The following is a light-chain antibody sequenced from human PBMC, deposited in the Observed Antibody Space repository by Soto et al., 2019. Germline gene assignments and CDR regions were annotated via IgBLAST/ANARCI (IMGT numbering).Light chain of an antibody. CDR1: QSLLNSNGYNY. CDR3: MQGLHFPLT. CDR2: LGS. J-gene: IGKJ4*01. Sequence: DIVMIQPPLSLPVTPGEPASISCRSSQSLLNSNGYNYLDWYLQKPGQSPQLLIYLGSNRASGVPDRFSGSGSGTDFTLKISRVEAEDVGVYYCMQGLHFPLTFGGGTKVEIK. V-gene: IGKV2-28*01.